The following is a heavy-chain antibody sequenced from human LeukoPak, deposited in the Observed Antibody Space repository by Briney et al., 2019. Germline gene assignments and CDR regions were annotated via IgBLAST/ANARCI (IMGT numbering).Heavy chain of an antibody. CDR3: AVNWNYGAFDI. Sequence: PSETLSLTYTGSGGSISSNNYYWGWIRQPPGKGLEWIGSIYYSGSTYYNPSLKSRVTISVDTSKNQFSLKLSSVTAADTAVYYSAVNWNYGAFDIWGQGTMVTVSS. V-gene: IGHV4-39*07. CDR1: GGSISSNNYY. D-gene: IGHD1-7*01. CDR2: IYYSGST. J-gene: IGHJ3*02.